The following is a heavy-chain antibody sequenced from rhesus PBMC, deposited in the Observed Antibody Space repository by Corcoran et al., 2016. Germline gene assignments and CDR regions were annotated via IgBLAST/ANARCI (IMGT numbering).Heavy chain of an antibody. V-gene: IGHV4-169*02. Sequence: QLQLQESGPGLVKPSETLSVTCAVSGGSISSSYWSWIRQAPGKGLEWIGDIYGSGSSTNYHPSLKIRVTLSGDTSKNKLSLKLSSVTTAETVVDYCARDVAAAGTGSPYWGQGVLVTVSS. CDR3: ARDVAAAGTGSPY. J-gene: IGHJ4*01. CDR1: GGSISSSY. CDR2: IYGSGSST. D-gene: IGHD6-25*01.